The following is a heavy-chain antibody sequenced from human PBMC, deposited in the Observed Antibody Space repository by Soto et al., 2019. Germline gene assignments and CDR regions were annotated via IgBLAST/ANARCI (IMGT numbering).Heavy chain of an antibody. J-gene: IGHJ6*02. Sequence: QVQLVQSGAEVKKPGSSVKVSCKASGGTFSSYAISWVRQAPGQGLEWMGGIIPIFGTANYAQKFQGRVTITADESTSTAYMELSSLRSEDTAVYYCARASYYYDSSGYLDYYYGMDVWVQGTTVTVSS. CDR2: IIPIFGTA. CDR3: ARASYYYDSSGYLDYYYGMDV. CDR1: GGTFSSYA. V-gene: IGHV1-69*01. D-gene: IGHD3-22*01.